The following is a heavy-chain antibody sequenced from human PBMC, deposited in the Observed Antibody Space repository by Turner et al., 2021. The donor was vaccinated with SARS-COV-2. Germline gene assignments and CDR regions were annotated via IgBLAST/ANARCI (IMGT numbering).Heavy chain of an antibody. J-gene: IGHJ5*02. CDR1: AFTFSSYA. V-gene: IGHV3-30-3*01. CDR3: ARARGYSSSWYGVDVPFDP. CDR2: ISSDGSNK. Sequence: QVQLVESGGGVVQPGRSLRLSCAASAFTFSSYAMHWVRQAPGKGLDWVAVISSDGSNKYYADSVKGRFTISRDNSKNTLYLQMNSLRAEDTAVYYCARARGYSSSWYGVDVPFDPWGQGTLVTVSS. D-gene: IGHD6-13*01.